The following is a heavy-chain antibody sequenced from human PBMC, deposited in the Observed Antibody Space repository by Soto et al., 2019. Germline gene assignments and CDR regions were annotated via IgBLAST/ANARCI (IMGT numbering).Heavy chain of an antibody. CDR1: GYSFTGHA. D-gene: IGHD3-16*01. J-gene: IGHJ5*02. CDR2: INGGNGNT. CDR3: ARDDGYGWFDP. Sequence: VQLVQSGSELKRPGASGKVSCKASGYSFTGHAMNWVRQAPGQSPEWVGWINGGNGNTKYSEKLQGRVTITRDTSANTAYMELTSLRSEDTAIYYCARDDGYGWFDPWGQGSLLTVSS. V-gene: IGHV1-3*01.